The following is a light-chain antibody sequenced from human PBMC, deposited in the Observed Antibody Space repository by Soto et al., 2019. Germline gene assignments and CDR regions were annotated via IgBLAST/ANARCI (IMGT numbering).Light chain of an antibody. V-gene: IGKV2-30*01. Sequence: DVVMTQSPLSLPVTLGQPASISCRSSQSLVNSDGDTYLNWFHQRPGQSPRRLIYKVSNRDSGVPDRFSGSGSGTDFTLKISRVEAEDVGVYYCMQGTHWPPTFGQGTKLEIK. CDR1: QSLVNSDGDTY. CDR2: KVS. CDR3: MQGTHWPPT. J-gene: IGKJ2*01.